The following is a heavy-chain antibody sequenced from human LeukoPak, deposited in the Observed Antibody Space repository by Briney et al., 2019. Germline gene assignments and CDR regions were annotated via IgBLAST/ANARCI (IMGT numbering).Heavy chain of an antibody. Sequence: SETLSLTCAVSGGSISSSNWWSWVRQPPGKGLEWIGEIYHSGSTNYNPSLKSRVTISVDTSKNQFSLKLSSVTAADTAVYYCARSPPKYYYGSGTLNDYWGQGTLVTVSS. CDR2: IYHSGST. D-gene: IGHD3-10*01. CDR3: ARSPPKYYYGSGTLNDY. V-gene: IGHV4-4*02. CDR1: GGSISSSNW. J-gene: IGHJ4*02.